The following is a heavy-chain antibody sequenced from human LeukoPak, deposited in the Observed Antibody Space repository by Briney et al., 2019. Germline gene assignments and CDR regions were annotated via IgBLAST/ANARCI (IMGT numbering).Heavy chain of an antibody. D-gene: IGHD5-18*01. V-gene: IGHV3-30-3*01. J-gene: IGHJ4*02. CDR2: ISYDGSNK. CDR3: AKAGRGYSYGYRGVFDY. CDR1: GFTFSSYA. Sequence: GGSLRLSCAASGFTFSSYAMHWVRQAPGKGLEWVAVISYDGSNKYYADSVKGRFTISRDNSKNTLYLQMNSLRAEDTAVYYCAKAGRGYSYGYRGVFDYWGQGTLVTVSS.